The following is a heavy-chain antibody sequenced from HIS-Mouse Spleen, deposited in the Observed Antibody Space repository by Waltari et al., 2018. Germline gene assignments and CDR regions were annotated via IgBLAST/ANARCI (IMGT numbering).Heavy chain of an antibody. CDR3: AREIPYSSSWYDWYFDL. V-gene: IGHV4-39*07. CDR2: IYYSGST. CDR1: GGSISSSSYY. Sequence: QLQLQESGPGLVKPSETLSLTCTVSGGSISSSSYYLGWIRQPPGKGLEWIGSIYYSGSTYYNPSLKSRVTISVDTSKNQFSLKLSSVTAADTAVYYCAREIPYSSSWYDWYFDLWGRDTLVTVSS. D-gene: IGHD6-13*01. J-gene: IGHJ2*01.